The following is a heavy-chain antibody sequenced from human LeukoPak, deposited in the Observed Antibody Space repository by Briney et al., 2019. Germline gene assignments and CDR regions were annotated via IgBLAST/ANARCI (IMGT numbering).Heavy chain of an antibody. CDR3: AKGRGYCSGGSCYSGLDY. D-gene: IGHD2-15*01. V-gene: IGHV3-33*06. CDR1: GFTFSSYG. J-gene: IGHJ4*02. CDR2: IWYDGSNK. Sequence: GGSLRLSCAASGFTFSSYGMHWVRQAPGKGLEWVAVIWYDGSNKYYADSVKGRFTISRDNSKNTLYLQMNSLRAEDTAVYYCAKGRGYCSGGSCYSGLDYWGQGTLVTVSS.